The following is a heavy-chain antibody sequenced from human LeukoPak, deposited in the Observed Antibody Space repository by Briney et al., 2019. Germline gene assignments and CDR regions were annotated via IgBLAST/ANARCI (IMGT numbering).Heavy chain of an antibody. J-gene: IGHJ4*02. V-gene: IGHV3-21*01. CDR3: ARGRGYSYASSNDY. Sequence: GGSLRLSCAASGFTFSSYSMNWVRQAPGKGLEWVSSISSSSSYIYYADSVKGRFTISRDNAKNSLYLQMDSLRAEDTAVYYCARGRGYSYASSNDYWGQGTLVTVSS. D-gene: IGHD5-18*01. CDR2: ISSSSSYI. CDR1: GFTFSSYS.